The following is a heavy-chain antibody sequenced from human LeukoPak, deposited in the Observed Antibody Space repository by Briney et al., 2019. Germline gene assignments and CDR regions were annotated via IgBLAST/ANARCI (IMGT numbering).Heavy chain of an antibody. CDR1: GFTFSGYA. D-gene: IGHD6-13*01. CDR3: AKGTLGSSWYADY. J-gene: IGHJ4*02. V-gene: IGHV3-23*01. CDR2: ISGSGGST. Sequence: GGSLRLSCAASGFTFSGYAMSWVRQAPGKGLEWVSAISGSGGSTYYADSVKGRFTISRDNSKNTLYLQMNSLRAEDTAVYYCAKGTLGSSWYADYWGQGTLVTVSS.